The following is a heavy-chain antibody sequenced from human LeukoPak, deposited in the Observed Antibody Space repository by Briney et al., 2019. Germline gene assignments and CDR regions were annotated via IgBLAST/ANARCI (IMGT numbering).Heavy chain of an antibody. Sequence: PGGSLRLSCAASGFTFSNYAMSWVRQAPGKGLEWVSGIRGSGGTTYYADSVKGRFTISRDNSKNMLYLQMSSLRAEDTAVYYCAKDGRDLVVVAATLFGSDYWGQGTLVTVSS. J-gene: IGHJ4*02. CDR2: IRGSGGTT. V-gene: IGHV3-23*01. D-gene: IGHD2-15*01. CDR1: GFTFSNYA. CDR3: AKDGRDLVVVAATLFGSDY.